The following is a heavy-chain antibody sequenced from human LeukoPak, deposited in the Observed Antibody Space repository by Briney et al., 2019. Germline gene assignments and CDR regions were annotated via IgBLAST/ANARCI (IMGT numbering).Heavy chain of an antibody. J-gene: IGHJ4*02. CDR2: ISDSIGST. Sequence: GGSLRLSCAASGFPFSSYVMGWVRQAPGKGLELVSTISDSIGSTYYADSVKGRFTISRDNSKNTLYLQMNSLRAEDTAVYYCATLGYCTSTSCSLVHWGQGTLVTVSS. CDR1: GFPFSSYV. CDR3: ATLGYCTSTSCSLVH. V-gene: IGHV3-23*01. D-gene: IGHD2-2*03.